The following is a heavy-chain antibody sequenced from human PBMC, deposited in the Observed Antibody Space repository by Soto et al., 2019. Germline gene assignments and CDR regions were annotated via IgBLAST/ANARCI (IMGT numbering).Heavy chain of an antibody. CDR2: INSDGSST. CDR3: ARVLTIRRPMDV. J-gene: IGHJ6*02. CDR1: GFTFSSYW. D-gene: IGHD1-1*01. V-gene: IGHV3-74*01. Sequence: PGGSLRLTGTASGFTFSSYWMPWVRQAPGKGLVWVSRINSDGSSTSDADSVKGRFTISRDNAKNTLYLQMNSLRAEDTAVYYCARVLTIRRPMDVWGQGTTVTVSS.